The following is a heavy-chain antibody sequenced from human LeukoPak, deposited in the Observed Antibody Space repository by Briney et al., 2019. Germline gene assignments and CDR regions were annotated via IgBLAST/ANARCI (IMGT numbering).Heavy chain of an antibody. Sequence: GASVKVSCETSGYTFTNYGISWVRQAPGQGPEWMGWISGYNGNTNYVQKFQGRVTMTTDTSTGTAYMEPRSLRSDDTAFYYCARDLSLGRHDYGEPFDYWGQGTLVTVSS. J-gene: IGHJ4*02. CDR1: GYTFTNYG. CDR3: ARDLSLGRHDYGEPFDY. D-gene: IGHD4-17*01. V-gene: IGHV1-18*01. CDR2: ISGYNGNT.